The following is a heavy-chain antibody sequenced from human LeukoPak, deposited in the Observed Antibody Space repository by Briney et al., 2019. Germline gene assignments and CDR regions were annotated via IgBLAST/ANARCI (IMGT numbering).Heavy chain of an antibody. CDR3: ASRPQWPV. Sequence: PSETLSLTCAVSGASISDGGWWTGVRQPPGKGLEWIGEIYHTGSTNYDPSLKSRVTISVDKSKNQFSLNLISLTAADTAIYYCASRPQWPVWGQGILVTVSS. J-gene: IGHJ4*02. CDR1: GASISDGGW. CDR2: IYHTGST. V-gene: IGHV4-4*02. D-gene: IGHD6-19*01.